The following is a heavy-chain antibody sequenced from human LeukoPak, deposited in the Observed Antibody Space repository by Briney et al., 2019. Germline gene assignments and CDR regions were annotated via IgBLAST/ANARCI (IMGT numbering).Heavy chain of an antibody. CDR2: IYYSGST. Sequence: SETLSLTCTVSGGSISSYYWSWIRQPPGKGLEWIGYIYYSGSTNYNPSLKSRVSISVDTSKNQFSLKLSSVTAADTAVYYCARVTYYYDSSGYYGGYYFDYWGQGTLVTVSS. V-gene: IGHV4-59*01. CDR1: GGSISSYY. J-gene: IGHJ4*02. D-gene: IGHD3-22*01. CDR3: ARVTYYYDSSGYYGGYYFDY.